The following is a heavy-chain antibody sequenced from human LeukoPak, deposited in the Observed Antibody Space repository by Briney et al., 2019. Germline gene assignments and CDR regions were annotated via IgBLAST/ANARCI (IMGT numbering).Heavy chain of an antibody. Sequence: SETLSLTCSVSGGSISSYYWSWIRQPPGKGLEWIGYIYYSGSTNYNPSLKSRVTISVDTSKNQFSLKLSSVTAADTAVYYCARDSYGDYFDYWGQGTLVTVSS. V-gene: IGHV4-59*01. J-gene: IGHJ4*02. CDR1: GGSISSYY. CDR3: ARDSYGDYFDY. CDR2: IYYSGST. D-gene: IGHD4-17*01.